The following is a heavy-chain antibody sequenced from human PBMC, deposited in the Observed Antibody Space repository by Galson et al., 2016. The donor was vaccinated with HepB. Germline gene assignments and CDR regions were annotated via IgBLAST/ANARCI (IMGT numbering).Heavy chain of an antibody. CDR3: ARDLGYYDSSGCNPTYYFDS. D-gene: IGHD3-22*01. CDR1: TGSISSFS. V-gene: IGHV4-59*01. CDR2: IHYSGST. Sequence: SETLSLTCTVSTGSISSFSWNWIRQPPGKGLEWIGNIHYSGSTNYKPSLKSRVTVSLDTSKNQFFLKLTSVTAADTAVYYCARDLGYYDSSGCNPTYYFDSWGQGTLVTVAS. J-gene: IGHJ4*02.